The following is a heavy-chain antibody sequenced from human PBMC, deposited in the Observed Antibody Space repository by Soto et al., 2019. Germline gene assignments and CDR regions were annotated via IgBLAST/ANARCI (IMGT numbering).Heavy chain of an antibody. D-gene: IGHD3-22*01. CDR3: AKDGPGPDSSGYFDY. V-gene: IGHV3-30*18. CDR1: GFTFSSYG. CDR2: ISYDGSNK. Sequence: GGSLRLSCAASGFTFSSYGMHWVRQAPGKGLEWVAVISYDGSNKYYADSVKGRFTISRDNSKNTLYLQMNSLRAEDTAVYYCAKDGPGPDSSGYFDYWGQGTLVTVSS. J-gene: IGHJ4*02.